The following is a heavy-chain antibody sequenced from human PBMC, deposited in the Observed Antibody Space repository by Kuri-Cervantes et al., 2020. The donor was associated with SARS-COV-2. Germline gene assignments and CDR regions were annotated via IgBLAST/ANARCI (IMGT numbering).Heavy chain of an antibody. D-gene: IGHD3-22*01. CDR1: GGSISSSSYY. CDR2: IYYSGST. V-gene: IGHV4-39*01. CDR3: ARGKAEITMIVVVITSGAYYFDY. Sequence: SETLSLTCTVSGGSISSSSYYWGWIRQPPGKGLEWIGSIYYSGSTYYNPSLKSRATISVDTSKNQFSLKLDSVTAADTAVYYCARGKAEITMIVVVITSGAYYFDYWGQGTLVTVSS. J-gene: IGHJ4*02.